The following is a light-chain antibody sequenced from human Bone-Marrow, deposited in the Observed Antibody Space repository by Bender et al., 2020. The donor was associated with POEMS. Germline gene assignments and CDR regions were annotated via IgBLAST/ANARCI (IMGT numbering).Light chain of an antibody. CDR3: QAWDSSTVI. CDR1: DLGNKY. CDR2: QGI. J-gene: IGLJ2*01. Sequence: SYELTQPPSVAVSPGQTASITCSGDDLGNKYACWYQQRPGQSPVLVIYQGIRRPSGIPERFSGSNSGNTATLTISGTQALDEADYFCQAWDSSTVICGGGTKLTVL. V-gene: IGLV3-1*01.